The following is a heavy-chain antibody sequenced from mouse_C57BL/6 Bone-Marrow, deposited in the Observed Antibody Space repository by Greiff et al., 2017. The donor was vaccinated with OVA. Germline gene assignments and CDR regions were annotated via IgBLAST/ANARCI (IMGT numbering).Heavy chain of an antibody. V-gene: IGHV1-7*01. CDR2: INPSSGYT. CDR1: GYTFTSYW. Sequence: VQRVESGAELAKPGASVKLSCKASGYTFTSYWMHWVKQRPGQGLEWIGYINPSSGYTKYNQKFKDKATLTADKSSSTAYMQLSSLTYEDSAVYYCATPDYDLYWYFDVWGTGTTVTVSS. J-gene: IGHJ1*03. D-gene: IGHD2-4*01. CDR3: ATPDYDLYWYFDV.